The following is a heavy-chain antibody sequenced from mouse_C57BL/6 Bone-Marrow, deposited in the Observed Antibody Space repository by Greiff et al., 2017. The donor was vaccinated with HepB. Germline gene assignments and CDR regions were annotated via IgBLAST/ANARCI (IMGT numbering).Heavy chain of an antibody. D-gene: IGHD1-1*01. CDR1: GYTFTSYW. CDR3: ARDYYGSSYWYFAV. CDR2: IHPNSGST. J-gene: IGHJ1*03. V-gene: IGHV1-64*01. Sequence: VQLQQPGAELVKPGASVKLSCKASGYTFTSYWMHWVKQRPGQGLEWIGMIHPNSGSTNYNEKFKSKATLTVDKSSSTAYLQRSSLTSEDAAVYDSARDYYGSSYWYFAVWGTGTTVTVSS.